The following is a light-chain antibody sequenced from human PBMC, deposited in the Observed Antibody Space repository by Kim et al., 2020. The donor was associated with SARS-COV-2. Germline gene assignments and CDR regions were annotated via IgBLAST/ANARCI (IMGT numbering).Light chain of an antibody. CDR3: CSYAGSPPYV. CDR1: SSDVGGYHY. J-gene: IGLJ1*01. V-gene: IGLV2-11*01. CDR2: DVT. Sequence: QSALTQPPSVSGSPGQSVTISCIGSSSDVGGYHYVSWYQQYPGKATKLMIFDVTKRPSGVPDRFSGSKSDNTASLTISGLQAEDEADYYCCSYAGSPPYVFGTGTKVTVL.